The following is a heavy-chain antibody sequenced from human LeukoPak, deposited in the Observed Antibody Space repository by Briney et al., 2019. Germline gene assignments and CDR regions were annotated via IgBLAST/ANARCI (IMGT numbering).Heavy chain of an antibody. D-gene: IGHD4-17*01. CDR1: GFTFSSYW. J-gene: IGHJ5*02. Sequence: PGGSLSLSCAASGFTFSSYWMHWVRQAPGKGLVWVSRINSDGSSTSYADSVKGRFTISRDNAKNTLYLQMNSLRAEDTAVYYCAREASYGDYGFDPWGQGTLVTVSS. CDR3: AREASYGDYGFDP. CDR2: INSDGSST. V-gene: IGHV3-74*01.